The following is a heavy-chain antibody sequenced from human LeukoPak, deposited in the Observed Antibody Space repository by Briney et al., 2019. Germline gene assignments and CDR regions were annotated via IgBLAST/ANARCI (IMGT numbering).Heavy chain of an antibody. V-gene: IGHV1-2*06. CDR3: AREGYGVPDY. J-gene: IGHJ4*02. Sequence: ASVKVSCKASGYTLTGYYMHWVRQAPGQGLEWMGRINPNRGGTNYAQKFQGRVTMTRDTSISTAYMELSRLRSDDTAVHYCAREGYGVPDYWGQGTLVTVSS. D-gene: IGHD3-3*01. CDR1: GYTLTGYY. CDR2: INPNRGGT.